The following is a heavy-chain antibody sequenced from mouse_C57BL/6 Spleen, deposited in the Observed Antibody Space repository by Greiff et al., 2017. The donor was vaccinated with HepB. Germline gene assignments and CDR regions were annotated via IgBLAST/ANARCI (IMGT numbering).Heavy chain of an antibody. D-gene: IGHD2-4*01. CDR1: GFTFSSYT. J-gene: IGHJ2*01. CDR3: ARYDYDDGGFDY. Sequence: VQLKESGGGLVKPGGSLKLSCAASGFTFSSYTMSWVRQTPEKRLEWVATISGGGGNTYYPDSVKGRFTISRDNAKNTLYLQMSSLRSEDTALYYCARYDYDDGGFDYWGQGTTLTVSS. CDR2: ISGGGGNT. V-gene: IGHV5-9*01.